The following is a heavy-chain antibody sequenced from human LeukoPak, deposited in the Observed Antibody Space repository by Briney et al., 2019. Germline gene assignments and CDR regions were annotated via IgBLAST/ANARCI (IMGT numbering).Heavy chain of an antibody. CDR3: ARVRGPYDSSGYSDY. J-gene: IGHJ4*02. CDR2: ISYDGSNK. CDR1: GFTFSNYA. D-gene: IGHD3-22*01. V-gene: IGHV3-30-3*01. Sequence: PGGSLRLSCAASGFTFSNYAMSWVRQAPGKGLEWVAVISYDGSNKYYADSVKGRFTISRDNSKNTLYLQMNSLRAEDTAVYYCARVRGPYDSSGYSDYWGQGTLVTVSS.